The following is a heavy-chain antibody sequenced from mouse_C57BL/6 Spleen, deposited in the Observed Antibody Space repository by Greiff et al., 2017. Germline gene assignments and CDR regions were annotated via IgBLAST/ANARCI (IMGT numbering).Heavy chain of an antibody. CDR3: TACYGSSYGFAY. D-gene: IGHD1-1*01. V-gene: IGHV1-15*01. J-gene: IGHJ3*01. CDR1: GYTFTDYE. CDR2: IDPETGGT. Sequence: SGAELVRPGASVTLSCKASGYTFTDYEMHWVKQTPVHGLEWIGAIDPETGGTAYNQKFKGKAILTADKSSSTAYMELRSLTSEDSAVYYCTACYGSSYGFAYWGQGTLVTVSA.